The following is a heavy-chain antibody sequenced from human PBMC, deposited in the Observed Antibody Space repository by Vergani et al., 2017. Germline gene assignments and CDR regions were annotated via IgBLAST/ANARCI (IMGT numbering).Heavy chain of an antibody. CDR2: IYTSGST. D-gene: IGHD6-13*01. CDR3: ARVXDSSSWYKMDAFDI. V-gene: IGHV4-4*07. J-gene: IGHJ3*02. Sequence: QVQLQESGPGLVKPSETLALTCTVSGGSISSYYWSWIRQPAGKGLEWIGRIYTSGSTNYNPSLKSRVTISVDTSKNQFSLKLSYVTAADTAVYYCARVXDSSSWYKMDAFDIWGQGTMVTVSS. CDR1: GGSISSYY.